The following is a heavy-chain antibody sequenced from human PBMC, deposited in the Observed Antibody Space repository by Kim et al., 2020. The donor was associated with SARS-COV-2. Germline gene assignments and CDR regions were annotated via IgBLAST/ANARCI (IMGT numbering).Heavy chain of an antibody. V-gene: IGHV3-23*01. J-gene: IGHJ4*02. D-gene: IGHD2-15*01. CDR2: ISGSGGST. CDR1: GFTFSSYA. Sequence: GGSLRLSCAASGFTFSSYAMSWVRQAPGKGLEWVSAISGSGGSTNYADSVKGRFTISRDNSKNTLYVQMNSLRAEDTAVYYCANWRYCSGGSCYSGYWGQGTLVTVSS. CDR3: ANWRYCSGGSCYSGY.